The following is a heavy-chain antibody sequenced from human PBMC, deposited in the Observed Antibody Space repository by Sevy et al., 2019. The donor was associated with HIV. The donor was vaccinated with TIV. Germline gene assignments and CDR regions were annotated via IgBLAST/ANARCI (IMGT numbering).Heavy chain of an antibody. J-gene: IGHJ4*02. CDR3: ATTKDYYESSGSPFDY. CDR2: FDPEDDET. V-gene: IGHV1-24*01. CDR1: GYTLTQLS. D-gene: IGHD3-22*01. Sequence: ASVKVSCKVSGYTLTQLSMHWVRQAPGKGLEWMGSFDPEDDETLYAQNFQDRVTMTEDTSTGTAYMELRTLRSEETALYYCATTKDYYESSGSPFDYWGQGTLVTVSS.